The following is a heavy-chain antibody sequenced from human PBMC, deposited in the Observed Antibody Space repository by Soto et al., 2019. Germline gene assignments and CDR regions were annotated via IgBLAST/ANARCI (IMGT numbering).Heavy chain of an antibody. Sequence: LRLSCAASGFTFSSYAMSWVRQAPGKGLEWVSAISGSGGSTYYADSVKGRFTISRDNSKNTLYLQMNSLRAEDTAVYYCAKDYDSSGYPDYWGQGTLVTVSS. CDR3: AKDYDSSGYPDY. CDR2: ISGSGGST. V-gene: IGHV3-23*01. D-gene: IGHD3-22*01. J-gene: IGHJ4*02. CDR1: GFTFSSYA.